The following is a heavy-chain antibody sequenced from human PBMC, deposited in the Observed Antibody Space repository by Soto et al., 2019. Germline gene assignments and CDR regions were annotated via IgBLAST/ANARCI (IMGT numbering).Heavy chain of an antibody. CDR3: AKAPHYYYYGMDV. V-gene: IGHV3-23*01. CDR2: ISGSGGST. J-gene: IGHJ6*02. Sequence: EVQLLESGGGLVQPGGSLRLSCAASGFTFSNYAMSWVRQAPGKGLEWVSAISGSGGSTYYADSVKGRFTISRDNFKHTLYLQMNSLRAEDTAVYYCAKAPHYYYYGMDVWGQGTTVTVSS. CDR1: GFTFSNYA.